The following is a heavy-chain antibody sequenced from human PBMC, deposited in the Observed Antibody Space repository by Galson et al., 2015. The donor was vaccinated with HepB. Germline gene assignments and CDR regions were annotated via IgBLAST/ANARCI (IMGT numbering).Heavy chain of an antibody. J-gene: IGHJ3*02. V-gene: IGHV3-48*03. D-gene: IGHD3-22*01. CDR2: IGYSGSPI. Sequence: SLRLSCAASGFTLSSFEMSWVRQAPGRALEWFSSIGYSGSPIYYAESVRGGFTISRDNAKNSLYLQMNSLRAEDTAVYYCARAAMTVVVRGLNAFDIWGQGTVVTVSS. CDR1: GFTLSSFE. CDR3: ARAAMTVVVRGLNAFDI.